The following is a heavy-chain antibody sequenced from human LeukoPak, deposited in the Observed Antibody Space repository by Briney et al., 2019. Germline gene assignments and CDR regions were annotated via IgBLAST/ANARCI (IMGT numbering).Heavy chain of an antibody. CDR2: INHSGST. D-gene: IGHD5-18*01. CDR3: ARHVGGLLRYFDY. J-gene: IGHJ4*02. CDR1: GGSFSGYY. V-gene: IGHV4-34*01. Sequence: PSETLSLTCAVYGGSFSGYYWSWIRQPPGKGLEWIGEINHSGSTNYNPSLKSRVTISVDTSKNQFSLKLSSVTAADTAVYYCARHVGGLLRYFDYWGQGTLVTVSS.